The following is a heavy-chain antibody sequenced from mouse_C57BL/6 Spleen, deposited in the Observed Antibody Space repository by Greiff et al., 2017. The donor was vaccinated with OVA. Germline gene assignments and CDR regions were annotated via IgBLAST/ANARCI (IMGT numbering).Heavy chain of an antibody. J-gene: IGHJ1*03. V-gene: IGHV1-18*01. CDR3: AIRSYYYGSSYWYFDV. D-gene: IGHD1-1*01. Sequence: EVKLQESGPELVKPGASVKIPCKASGYTFTDYNMDWVKQSHGKSLEWIGDINPNNGGTIYNQKFKGKATLTVDKSSSTAYMELRSLTSEDTAVYYCAIRSYYYGSSYWYFDVWGTGTTVTVSS. CDR1: GYTFTDYN. CDR2: INPNNGGT.